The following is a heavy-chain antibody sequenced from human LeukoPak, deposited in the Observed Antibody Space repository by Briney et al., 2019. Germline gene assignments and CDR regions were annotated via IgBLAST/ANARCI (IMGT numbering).Heavy chain of an antibody. V-gene: IGHV3-11*04. CDR2: ISSSGSTI. CDR3: ARDPAGSGYYHRGNYFDY. J-gene: IGHJ4*02. D-gene: IGHD3-22*01. Sequence: PGGSLRLSCAASGFTFSDYYMTWIRQAPGKGLEWVSYISSSGSTIYYADSVKGRFTISRDNTKNSLYLQMNSLRAEDTAVYYCARDPAGSGYYHRGNYFDYWGQGTLVTVSS. CDR1: GFTFSDYY.